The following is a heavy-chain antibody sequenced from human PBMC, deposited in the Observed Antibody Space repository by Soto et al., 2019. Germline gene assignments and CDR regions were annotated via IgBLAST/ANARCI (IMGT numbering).Heavy chain of an antibody. CDR2: IIPIFGTA. Sequence: GASVKVSCKASGYTFSSYAISWVRQAPGQGLEWMGGIIPIFGTANYAQKFQGRVTITADESTSTAYMELSSLRSEDTAVYYCAREGTEGAYYYYYGMDVWGQGTTVTVSS. J-gene: IGHJ6*02. V-gene: IGHV1-69*13. CDR1: GYTFSSYA. CDR3: AREGTEGAYYYYYGMDV.